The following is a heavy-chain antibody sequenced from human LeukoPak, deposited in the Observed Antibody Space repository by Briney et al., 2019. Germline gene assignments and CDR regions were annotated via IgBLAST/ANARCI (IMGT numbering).Heavy chain of an antibody. J-gene: IGHJ6*02. Sequence: ASVKVSCKASGYTFTSYGISWVRQAPGQGLEWMGWISAYNGNTNYAQKLQGRVTMTTDTSTSTAYMELRSLRSDDTAVYYCARVLGVAEGLERYGMDVWGQGTTVTVSS. CDR1: GYTFTSYG. CDR3: ARVLGVAEGLERYGMDV. CDR2: ISAYNGNT. D-gene: IGHD1-1*01. V-gene: IGHV1-18*01.